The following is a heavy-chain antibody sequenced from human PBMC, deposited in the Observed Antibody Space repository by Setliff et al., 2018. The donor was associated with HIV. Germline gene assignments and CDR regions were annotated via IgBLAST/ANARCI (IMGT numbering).Heavy chain of an antibody. CDR2: IYPDDSKT. CDR1: GYSFTTLW. D-gene: IGHD3-10*01. J-gene: IGHJ4*02. V-gene: IGHV5-51*01. Sequence: GESLKISCQASGYSFTTLWIGWVRQMPGKGLEWMGIIYPDDSKTRYSPSFQGQVTISADKSISTAYLQWSSLKASDTAMYYCARLGGGMVREFDYWGQGTLVTVSS. CDR3: ARLGGGMVREFDY.